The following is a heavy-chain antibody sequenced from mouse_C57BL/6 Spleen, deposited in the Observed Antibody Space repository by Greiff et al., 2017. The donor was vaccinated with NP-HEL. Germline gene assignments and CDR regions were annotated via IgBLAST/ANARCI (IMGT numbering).Heavy chain of an antibody. CDR3: ASIYDGYYDAMDY. V-gene: IGHV1-7*01. CDR1: GYTFTSYW. D-gene: IGHD2-3*01. J-gene: IGHJ4*01. Sequence: VQLQQSGAELAKPGASVKLSCKASGYTFTSYWMHWVKQRPGQGLEWIGYINPSSGYTKYNQKFKDKATLTADKSSSTAYMQLSSLTYEDSAVYYCASIYDGYYDAMDYWGQGTSVTVSS. CDR2: INPSSGYT.